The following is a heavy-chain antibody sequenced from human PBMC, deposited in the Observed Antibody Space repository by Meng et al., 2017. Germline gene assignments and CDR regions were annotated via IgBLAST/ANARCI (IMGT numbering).Heavy chain of an antibody. CDR1: GFSLSTSGVG. V-gene: IGHV2-5*01. CDR3: ARVSQQWLPILYYFDY. D-gene: IGHD6-19*01. CDR2: IYWNDDK. Sequence: SGPTLVKPTQTLTLTCTFSGFSLSTSGVGVGWIRQPPGKALEWLALIYWNDDKRYSPSLKSRLTITKDTSKNQVVLTMTNMDPVDTATYYCARVSQQWLPILYYFDYWGQGTLVTVSS. J-gene: IGHJ4*02.